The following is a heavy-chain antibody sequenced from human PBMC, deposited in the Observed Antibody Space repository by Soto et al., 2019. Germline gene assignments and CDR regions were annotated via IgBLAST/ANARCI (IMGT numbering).Heavy chain of an antibody. CDR3: ARDRDVDTAMVYDY. D-gene: IGHD5-18*01. CDR1: GVSFSGYY. Sequence: PSETLSLTCAVYGVSFSGYYWSWIRQPPGKGLEWIGEINHSGSTNYNPSLKSRVTISVDTSKNQFSLKLSSVTAADTAVYYCARDRDVDTAMVYDYWGQGTLVTVSS. J-gene: IGHJ4*02. CDR2: INHSGST. V-gene: IGHV4-34*01.